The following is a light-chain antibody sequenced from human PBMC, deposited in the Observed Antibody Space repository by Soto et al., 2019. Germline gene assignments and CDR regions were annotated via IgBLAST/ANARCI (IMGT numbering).Light chain of an antibody. CDR2: KAS. CDR3: QQVNVYPST. J-gene: IGKJ4*01. CDR1: QSISSH. V-gene: IGKV1-39*01. Sequence: DIRMTQSPSSLSASVGDTVTITCRASQSISSHLNWYHQKPGKAPKLLIYKASTLQSGVPSRFSGSGSGTDFTLTISSLQPEDFATYYCQQVNVYPSTFGGGTKVDIK.